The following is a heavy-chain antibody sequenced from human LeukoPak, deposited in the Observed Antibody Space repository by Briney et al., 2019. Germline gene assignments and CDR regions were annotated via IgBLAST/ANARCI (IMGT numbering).Heavy chain of an antibody. V-gene: IGHV3-74*01. CDR2: ITAEGGDS. J-gene: IGHJ4*02. CDR1: GFTFGDYW. Sequence: GGSLRLSYAASGFTFGDYWMHWVRQAPGKGLVWVSRITAEGGDSAYADSVKGRFTVSRDNGKNTLYLQMNNLRAEDTAVYYCARASTPGGPFDYWALGTLVTVSS. D-gene: IGHD4-23*01. CDR3: ARASTPGGPFDY.